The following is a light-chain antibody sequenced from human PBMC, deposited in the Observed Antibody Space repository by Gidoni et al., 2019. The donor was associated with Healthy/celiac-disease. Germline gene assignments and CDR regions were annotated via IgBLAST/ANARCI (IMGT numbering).Light chain of an antibody. Sequence: DIQMTQSPSSLSASVGDRVTITCRASQSISSYLNWYQQKQGKAPTLLIYAASSLQSGVPSRFSGSGSGTDFTLTISSLQPEDFATYYCQQSYSTPRTFGQGTKVEIK. V-gene: IGKV1-39*01. J-gene: IGKJ1*01. CDR3: QQSYSTPRT. CDR1: QSISSY. CDR2: AAS.